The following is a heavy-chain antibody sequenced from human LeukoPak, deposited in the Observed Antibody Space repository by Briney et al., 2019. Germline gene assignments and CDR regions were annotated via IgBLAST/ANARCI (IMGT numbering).Heavy chain of an antibody. CDR2: IYHSGST. J-gene: IGHJ4*02. Sequence: KPSETLSLTCSVSGYSISNGYYWGWIRQPPGKGLEWIGSIYHSGSTNCNPSLKSRVNISVDTSKNQFSLKVNSVTAADTAVYYCARVTGYMIEDYFDYWGQGTLVTVSS. CDR1: GYSISNGYY. D-gene: IGHD3-22*01. CDR3: ARVTGYMIEDYFDY. V-gene: IGHV4-38-2*02.